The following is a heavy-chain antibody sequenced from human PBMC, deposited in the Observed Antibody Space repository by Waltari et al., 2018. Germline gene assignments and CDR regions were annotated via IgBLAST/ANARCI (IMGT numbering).Heavy chain of an antibody. J-gene: IGHJ3*02. CDR3: ARDSDGSSIDI. CDR1: GGSIISSSYY. Sequence: QLQLQESGPGLVKPSETLSLTCTVSGGSIISSSYYWGWIRQPPGKGLEWIGSIYYSGSTYYTPSLKSRVTISVDTSKNQFSLKLSSVTAADTVVYYCARDSDGSSIDIWGQGTMVTVSS. CDR2: IYYSGST. V-gene: IGHV4-39*07. D-gene: IGHD1-26*01.